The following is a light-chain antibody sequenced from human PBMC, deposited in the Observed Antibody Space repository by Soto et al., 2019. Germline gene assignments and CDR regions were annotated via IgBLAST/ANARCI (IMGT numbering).Light chain of an antibody. CDR3: QQYYSTPSIT. V-gene: IGKV4-1*01. CDR2: WAS. J-gene: IGKJ5*01. CDR1: QSVLYSSNNKNY. Sequence: SVMTQSPDSLAVSMGGRATINCKSSQSVLYSSNNKNYLAWYQQKPGQPPKLLIYWASTRESGVPARFSGSGSGTDFTLTISSLQAEDVAVYYCQQYYSTPSITFGQGTLLEI.